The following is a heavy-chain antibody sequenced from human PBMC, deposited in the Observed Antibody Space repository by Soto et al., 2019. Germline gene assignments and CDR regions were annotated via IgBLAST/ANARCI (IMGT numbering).Heavy chain of an antibody. D-gene: IGHD3-22*01. CDR3: ARDFFPLYDSSGYYHPFDP. Sequence: QSGGSLRLSCAASGFTFSSYGMHWVRQAPGKGLEWVAVIWYDGSNKYYADSVKGRFTISRDNSKNTLYLQMNSLRAEDTAVYYCARDFFPLYDSSGYYHPFDPWGQGTLVTVSS. CDR2: IWYDGSNK. V-gene: IGHV3-33*01. CDR1: GFTFSSYG. J-gene: IGHJ5*02.